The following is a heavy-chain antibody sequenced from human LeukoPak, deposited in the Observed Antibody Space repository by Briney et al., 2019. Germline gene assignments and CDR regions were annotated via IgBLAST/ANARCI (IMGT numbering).Heavy chain of an antibody. CDR1: AYIFSNYG. J-gene: IGHJ3*02. D-gene: IGHD2-2*01. V-gene: IGHV1-18*01. CDR2: TSLYNGDT. CDR3: VRDVVVASGARTLDI. Sequence: ASVKVSCKASAYIFSNYGVSWVRQAPGQWLEWMAWTSLYNGDTKYAHKYQGRVTMTTDTSTSTASMELRSLRSDDTAVYYCVRDVVVASGARTLDIWGQGTLVTVSS.